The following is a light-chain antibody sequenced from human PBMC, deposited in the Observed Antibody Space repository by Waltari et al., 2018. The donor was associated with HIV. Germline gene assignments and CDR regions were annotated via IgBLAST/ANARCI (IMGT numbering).Light chain of an antibody. CDR2: RNN. CDR3: ATRDGSLKV. Sequence: QSVLTQPPSASGTPGPGVTISCSGDSSNLGSNSVYWYQQLPGTAPKVRIYRNNQRPSGVPYRFSGSKSGASASLTSSGLRSADEAVYFCATRDGSLKVFGGGTKLTVL. CDR1: SSNLGSNS. J-gene: IGLJ3*02. V-gene: IGLV1-47*01.